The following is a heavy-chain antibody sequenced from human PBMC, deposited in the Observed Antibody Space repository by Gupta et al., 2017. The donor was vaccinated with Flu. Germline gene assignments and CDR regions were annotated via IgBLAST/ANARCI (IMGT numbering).Heavy chain of an antibody. V-gene: IGHV1-2*06. J-gene: IGHJ4*02. D-gene: IGHD3-16*01. CDR3: VSAVEGTYDVSGTDPIAS. Sequence: WVRQAPGQGLEGSGRIDGKIRDKKYANKLQGRFTMTRDTSINTAYMELSRVNYDDTAVYCCVSAVEGTYDVSGTDPIASWGQGTLGNVSA. CDR2: IDGKIRDK.